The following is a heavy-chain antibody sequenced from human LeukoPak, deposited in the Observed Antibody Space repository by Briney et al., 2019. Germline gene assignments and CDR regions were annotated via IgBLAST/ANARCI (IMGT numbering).Heavy chain of an antibody. CDR1: GFTFSNYW. CDR3: ARGLINSGATNFDL. CDR2: IMHDGSER. Sequence: GGSLRLSCAASGFTFSNYWMTWVRQAPGKGLEWVANIMHDGSERYYVDSVKGRFTISRDNAKNTLYLHMNSLRAEDTAVYYCARGLINSGATNFDLWGQGTLVTVSS. D-gene: IGHD4-23*01. J-gene: IGHJ4*02. V-gene: IGHV3-7*02.